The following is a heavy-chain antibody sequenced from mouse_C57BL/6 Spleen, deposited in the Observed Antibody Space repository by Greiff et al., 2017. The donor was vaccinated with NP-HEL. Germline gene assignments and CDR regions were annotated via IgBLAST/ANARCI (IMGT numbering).Heavy chain of an antibody. CDR3: AREGIYYDYDGVYYYAMDY. J-gene: IGHJ4*01. CDR2: ISYDGSN. CDR1: GYSITSGYY. Sequence: DVKLQESGPGLVKPSQSLSLTCSVTGYSITSGYYWNWIRQFPGNKLEWMGYISYDGSNNYNPSLKNRISITRDTSKNQFFLKLNSVTTEDTATYYCAREGIYYDYDGVYYYAMDYWGQGTSVTVSS. V-gene: IGHV3-6*01. D-gene: IGHD2-4*01.